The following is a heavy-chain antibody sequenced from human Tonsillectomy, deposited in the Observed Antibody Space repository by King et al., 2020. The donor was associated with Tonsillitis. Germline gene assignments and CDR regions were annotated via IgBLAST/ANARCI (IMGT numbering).Heavy chain of an antibody. D-gene: IGHD2-21*02. V-gene: IGHV3-23*04. CDR3: ASDIVVVTGIPFYASAY. CDR1: GFTFSSYA. Sequence: VQLVESGGGLVQPGGSLRLSCAASGFTFSSYAMSWVRQAPGKGLEWVSAISGSGGSTYYADSVKGRFTISRDNSKNTLYLQMNSLRAEDTAVYYCASDIVVVTGIPFYASAYWGQGTLVPVSS. CDR2: ISGSGGST. J-gene: IGHJ4*02.